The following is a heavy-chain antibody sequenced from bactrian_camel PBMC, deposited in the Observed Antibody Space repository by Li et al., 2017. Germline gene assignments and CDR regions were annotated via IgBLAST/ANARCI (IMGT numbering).Heavy chain of an antibody. CDR3: AAQNFPCCHEDACYSI. CDR2: IFKDGST. V-gene: IGHV3S55*01. Sequence: VESGGGSVQDGGSLRITCVGSRSPYGADCMGWFRQVRGKKREAVADIFKDGSTSYTDSVKGRFTISKDAVKDILYLQMNNLKPEDTALYYCAAQNFPCCHEDACYSIWGQGTQVTVS. CDR1: RSPYGADC. D-gene: IGHD1*01. J-gene: IGHJ4*01.